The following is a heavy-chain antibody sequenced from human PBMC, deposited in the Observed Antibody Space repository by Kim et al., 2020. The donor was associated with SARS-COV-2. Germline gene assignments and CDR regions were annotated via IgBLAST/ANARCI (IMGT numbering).Heavy chain of an antibody. V-gene: IGHV4-59*01. J-gene: IGHJ4*02. Sequence: LKSRVTISVDTSKNPFSLKLSSVTAADTAVYYCAREGYCSGGSCPTGFDYWGQGTLVTVSS. D-gene: IGHD2-15*01. CDR3: AREGYCSGGSCPTGFDY.